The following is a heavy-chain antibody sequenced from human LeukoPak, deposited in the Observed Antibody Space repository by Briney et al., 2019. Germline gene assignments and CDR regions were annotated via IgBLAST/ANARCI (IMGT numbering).Heavy chain of an antibody. D-gene: IGHD3-22*01. CDR2: ISGSGGST. Sequence: GGSLRLSCAASGFTFSSYAMSWVRQAPGKGLEWVSAISGSGGSTYYADSVKGRFTISRDNSKNTLYLQMNSLRAEDTAVYYCAKDQYYYDSSGYYYHAFDIWGQGTMVTVSS. CDR3: AKDQYYYDSSGYYYHAFDI. J-gene: IGHJ3*02. CDR1: GFTFSSYA. V-gene: IGHV3-23*01.